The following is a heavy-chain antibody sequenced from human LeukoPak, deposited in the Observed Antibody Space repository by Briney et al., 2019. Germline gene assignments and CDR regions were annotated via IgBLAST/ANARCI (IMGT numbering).Heavy chain of an antibody. D-gene: IGHD3-10*01. J-gene: IGHJ4*02. CDR1: GFTFSSYA. CDR2: FSGRGGST. Sequence: PGGSLRLSCAASGFTFSSYAMSWVRQAPGKGLEWVSAFSGRGGSTYYADSVKGRFTISRDNAKNSLYLQMNSLRAEDTAVYYCARVGFGEFWDYWGQGTLVTVSS. CDR3: ARVGFGEFWDY. V-gene: IGHV3-23*01.